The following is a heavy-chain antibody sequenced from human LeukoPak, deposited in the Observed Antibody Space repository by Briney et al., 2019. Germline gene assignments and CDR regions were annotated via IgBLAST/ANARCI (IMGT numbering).Heavy chain of an antibody. V-gene: IGHV4-59*01. CDR1: GGSISSYY. CDR2: IYDSGNT. J-gene: IGHJ4*02. CDR3: AKGEGDY. D-gene: IGHD2-21*01. Sequence: SETLSLTCTVSGGSISSYYWSWIRQPPGKGLEWIGYIYDSGNTNYNPSLKSRVTISVDTSKNQFSLKVRSVTATDTAVYYCAKGEGDYWGQGTLVTVSS.